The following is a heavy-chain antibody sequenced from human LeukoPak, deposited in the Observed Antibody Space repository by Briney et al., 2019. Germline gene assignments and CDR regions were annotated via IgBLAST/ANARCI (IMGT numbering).Heavy chain of an antibody. Sequence: KPSETLSLTCAVYGGSFSGYYWTWIRQPPGKGLEWIGEINHSGRTNYNPSLKSRVTISVDTSKKQFSLKLTSVTAADTAVYYCARHLGGSGSHDAFDIWGQGTMVTVSS. V-gene: IGHV4-34*01. CDR2: INHSGRT. CDR3: ARHLGGSGSHDAFDI. D-gene: IGHD3-10*01. CDR1: GGSFSGYY. J-gene: IGHJ3*02.